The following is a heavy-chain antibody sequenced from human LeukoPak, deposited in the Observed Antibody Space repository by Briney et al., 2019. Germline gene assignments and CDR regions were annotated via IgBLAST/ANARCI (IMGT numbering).Heavy chain of an antibody. J-gene: IGHJ4*02. CDR3: ARDEVYDYVWGSYRFPFGY. CDR1: GYTFTSYG. V-gene: IGHV1-18*01. Sequence: ASVKVSCKASGYTFTSYGISWARQAPGQGLEWMGWISAYNGNTNYAQKLQGRVTMTTDTSTSTAYMELRSLRSDDTAVYYCARDEVYDYVWGSYRFPFGYWGQGTLVTVSS. D-gene: IGHD3-16*02. CDR2: ISAYNGNT.